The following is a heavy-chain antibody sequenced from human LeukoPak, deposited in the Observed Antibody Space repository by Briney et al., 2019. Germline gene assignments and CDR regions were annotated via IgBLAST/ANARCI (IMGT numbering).Heavy chain of an antibody. Sequence: PGGSLRLSCAASGFTFSSYWMSWVRQAPGKGLKWVADIKEDGSEKYYVDSVKGRFTISRDNAKNSLYLQMNSLRAEDTAVYYCARVKWQWLVLDYFDYWGQGTLVTVSS. D-gene: IGHD6-19*01. CDR3: ARVKWQWLVLDYFDY. J-gene: IGHJ4*02. V-gene: IGHV3-7*01. CDR1: GFTFSSYW. CDR2: IKEDGSEK.